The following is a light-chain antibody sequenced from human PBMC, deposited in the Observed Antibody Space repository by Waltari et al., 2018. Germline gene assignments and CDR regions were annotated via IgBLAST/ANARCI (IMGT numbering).Light chain of an antibody. J-gene: IGKJ1*01. Sequence: EIVMTQSPATLSVSPGERAALSCRASQSVSSNLAWYLQKPGQPPRLLIYDASTRATGTPARFSGSGSGTEFTLTISSLQSEDFAVYYCHQYNNWPPTWTFGQGTK. CDR1: QSVSSN. CDR2: DAS. V-gene: IGKV3D-15*01. CDR3: HQYNNWPPTWT.